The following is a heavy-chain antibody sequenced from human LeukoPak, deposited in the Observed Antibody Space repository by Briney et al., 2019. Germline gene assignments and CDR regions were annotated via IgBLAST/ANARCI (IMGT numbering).Heavy chain of an antibody. CDR2: IKQDGSEK. Sequence: GGSLRLSCAASGFTFSSYWMSWVRQAPGKGLEWVANIKQDGSEKYYVDSVKGRFTISRDNAENSLNLQMNSLRAEDTAVYYCARGDNWNSYYYYYMDVWGKGTTVTVFS. V-gene: IGHV3-7*01. CDR1: GFTFSSYW. CDR3: ARGDNWNSYYYYYMDV. D-gene: IGHD1-7*01. J-gene: IGHJ6*03.